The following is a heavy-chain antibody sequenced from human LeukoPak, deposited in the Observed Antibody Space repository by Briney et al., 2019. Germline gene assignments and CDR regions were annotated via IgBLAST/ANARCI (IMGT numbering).Heavy chain of an antibody. V-gene: IGHV3-23*01. J-gene: IGHJ4*02. CDR2: ISGSGGST. D-gene: IGHD5-12*01. CDR1: GFTFSSYG. Sequence: GGSLRLSCAASGFTFSSYGMHWVRQAPGKGLEWVSAISGSGGSTYYADSVKGRFTISRDNSKNTLYLQMNSLRAEDTAVYYCAKATRRVANTPFDYWGQGTLVTVSS. CDR3: AKATRRVANTPFDY.